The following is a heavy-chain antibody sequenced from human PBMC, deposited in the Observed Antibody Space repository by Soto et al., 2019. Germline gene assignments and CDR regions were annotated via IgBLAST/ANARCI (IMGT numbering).Heavy chain of an antibody. Sequence: GGSLRLSCVASGFAFTGHPMSWVRQAPEKGLEWVAGISDGGDLTYNADSVKGRFTISRDNSRNTLYLQMNSLRAEDTAVYYCARRVIGSSRAFDIWGQGTMVTVSS. CDR3: ARRVIGSSRAFDI. CDR1: GFAFTGHP. D-gene: IGHD3-10*01. CDR2: ISDGGDLT. J-gene: IGHJ3*02. V-gene: IGHV3-23*01.